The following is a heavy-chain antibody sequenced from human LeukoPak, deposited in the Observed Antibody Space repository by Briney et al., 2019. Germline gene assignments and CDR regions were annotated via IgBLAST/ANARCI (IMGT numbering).Heavy chain of an antibody. V-gene: IGHV4-4*02. CDR1: GGSISSSNW. D-gene: IGHD3-10*01. CDR2: IYHSGST. Sequence: SETLSLTCAVSGGSISSSNWWSWVRQPPGKGLEWIGEIYHSGSTNYNPSLKSRVTISVDKSKNQFSLKLSSVTAADTAVYYCARDDEYYYGSGSSNYFDYWGQGTLVTVSS. CDR3: ARDDEYYYGSGSSNYFDY. J-gene: IGHJ4*02.